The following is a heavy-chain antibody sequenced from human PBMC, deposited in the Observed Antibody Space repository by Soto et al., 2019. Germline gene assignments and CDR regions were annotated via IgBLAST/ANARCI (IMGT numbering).Heavy chain of an antibody. V-gene: IGHV3-74*01. Sequence: GGSLRLSCAASGFTFGSYWVHWVRQAPGKGLVWVSRINSDGSSTSYADSVKGRFTISRDNAKNTLYLQMNSLRAEDTAVYYCARGYCSSTSCYTLLYYYGMDVWGQGTTVTASS. CDR1: GFTFGSYW. J-gene: IGHJ6*02. D-gene: IGHD2-2*02. CDR2: INSDGSST. CDR3: ARGYCSSTSCYTLLYYYGMDV.